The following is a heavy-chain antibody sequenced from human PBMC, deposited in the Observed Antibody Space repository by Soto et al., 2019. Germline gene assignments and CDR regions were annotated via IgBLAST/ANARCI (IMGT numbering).Heavy chain of an antibody. CDR1: GYTFTSYG. CDR2: INIYSGDA. D-gene: IGHD3-22*01. J-gene: IGHJ4*02. Sequence: QVRLEQSGPEVKKTGASVKVSCKASGYTFTSYGISWVRQAPGQGLEWMGWINIYSGDANYAQRFQDRVTMTREPSTNTVYMEMRSLRSDDTAVYYCARALYYYDNSGLAYWGQGTLVTVSS. V-gene: IGHV1-18*01. CDR3: ARALYYYDNSGLAY.